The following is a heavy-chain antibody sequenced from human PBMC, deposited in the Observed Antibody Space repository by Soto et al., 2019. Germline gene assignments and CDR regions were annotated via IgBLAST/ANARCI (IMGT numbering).Heavy chain of an antibody. Sequence: QVQLQESGPGLVKPSETLSLTCTVSGGSISSYYWRWIRQPPGKRLEWIGYIYYSGSTNYNPSLKSRVTISVDTSKNQFSLELRSVTAADTAVYYCARDSVGRGYDWGQGTLVTVSS. CDR3: ARDSVGRGYD. V-gene: IGHV4-59*01. J-gene: IGHJ4*02. CDR1: GGSISSYY. CDR2: IYYSGST. D-gene: IGHD5-12*01.